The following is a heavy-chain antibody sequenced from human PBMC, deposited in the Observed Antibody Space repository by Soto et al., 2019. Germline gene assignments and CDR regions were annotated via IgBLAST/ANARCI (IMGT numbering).Heavy chain of an antibody. CDR1: GFTFSSYA. Sequence: GGSLRLSCAASGFTFSSYAMSWVRQAPGKGLEWVSAISGSGGSTYYADSVKGRFTISRDNSKNTLYLQMNSLRAEDTAVYYCAKDVNYGSLGIPYYYYYMDVWGKGTTVTVSS. J-gene: IGHJ6*03. CDR3: AKDVNYGSLGIPYYYYYMDV. D-gene: IGHD3-10*01. V-gene: IGHV3-23*01. CDR2: ISGSGGST.